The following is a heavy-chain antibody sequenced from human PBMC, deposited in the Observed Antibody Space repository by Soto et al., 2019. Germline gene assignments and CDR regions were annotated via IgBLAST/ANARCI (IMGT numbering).Heavy chain of an antibody. Sequence: EVQLVESGGGLVQPGGSLRLSCSASGFTFSSYAMHWVRQAPGKGLEYVSVISSNGGSTSYADSVKGRFTISRDNSKNTLYLPMSSLRAEDTAVYYCVKTGYSGYDWDYWGQGTLVTVSS. CDR2: ISSNGGST. CDR3: VKTGYSGYDWDY. CDR1: GFTFSSYA. V-gene: IGHV3-64D*08. J-gene: IGHJ4*02. D-gene: IGHD5-12*01.